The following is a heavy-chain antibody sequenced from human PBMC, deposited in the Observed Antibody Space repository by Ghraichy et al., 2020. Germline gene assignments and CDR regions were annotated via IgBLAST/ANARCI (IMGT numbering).Heavy chain of an antibody. CDR1: GFAFSYYA. CDR2: ISGTAGST. V-gene: IGHV3-23*01. CDR3: ASWYSSDWYLRH. J-gene: IGHJ4*02. Sequence: GGSLRLSCAASGFAFSYYAMSWVRQAPGKGLEWVSAISGTAGSTYYADSVKGRFTISRDNSKSTLYLQMNRLTADVTALYYCASWYSSDWYLRHWGQGSLVTVSS. D-gene: IGHD6-19*01.